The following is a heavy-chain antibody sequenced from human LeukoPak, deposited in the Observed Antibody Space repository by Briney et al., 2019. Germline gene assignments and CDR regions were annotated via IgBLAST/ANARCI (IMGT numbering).Heavy chain of an antibody. D-gene: IGHD1-26*01. V-gene: IGHV3-7*01. CDR2: IRGSGSKK. J-gene: IGHJ6*03. CDR1: GFTFSSYA. Sequence: PGGSLRLSCAASGFTFSSYAMSWVRQAPGKGLEWVSSIRGSGSKKYYVDSVKGRFTISRDNAKNSLYLQMNSLRAEDTAVYYCASIPVRSYYVSYYYYMDVWGKGTTVTVSS. CDR3: ASIPVRSYYVSYYYYMDV.